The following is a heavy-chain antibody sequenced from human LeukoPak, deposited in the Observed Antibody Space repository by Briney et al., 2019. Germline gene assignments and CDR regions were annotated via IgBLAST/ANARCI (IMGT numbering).Heavy chain of an antibody. CDR3: ARPAGYYDSSGYYDVGAFDI. CDR1: GYSFTSYW. V-gene: IGHV5-51*01. D-gene: IGHD3-22*01. CDR2: IYPGDSDT. J-gene: IGHJ3*02. Sequence: GESLKISCKGSGYSFTSYWIGWVRQMPGKGLEWMGIIYPGDSDTRYSPSFQGQVTISADKSISTAYLQWSSLKASDTAMYYCARPAGYYDSSGYYDVGAFDIWGQGTMVTVSS.